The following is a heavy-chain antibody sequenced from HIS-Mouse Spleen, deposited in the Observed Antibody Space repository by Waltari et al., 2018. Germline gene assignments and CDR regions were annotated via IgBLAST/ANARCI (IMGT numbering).Heavy chain of an antibody. Sequence: QLQLQESGPGLVKPSETLSLTCTVSGGSISSSSYYWGWIRQPPGKGLGWIGSIHYRGCTYDNPSRKSRVTISVDTSKNQFSLKLSSVTAADMAVYYCAREIPYSSSWYDWYFDLWGRGTLVTVSS. CDR2: IHYRGCT. CDR1: GGSISSSSYY. J-gene: IGHJ2*01. CDR3: AREIPYSSSWYDWYFDL. V-gene: IGHV4-39*07. D-gene: IGHD6-13*01.